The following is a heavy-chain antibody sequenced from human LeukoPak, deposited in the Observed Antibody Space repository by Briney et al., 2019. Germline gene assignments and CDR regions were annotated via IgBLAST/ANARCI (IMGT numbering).Heavy chain of an antibody. V-gene: IGHV4-4*09. J-gene: IGHJ6*03. CDR1: GVSISSYY. CDR2: IQASGST. D-gene: IGHD3-10*01. Sequence: RPSETLSLTCTVSGVSISSYYWSWIRQPPGKGLEWIGYIQASGSTYSNPSLKGRVTVSVDTSKNQFSLKLSSVTAADTAVYYCARVDIGSGSYYRYYYYMDVWGKGTTVTVTS. CDR3: ARVDIGSGSYYRYYYYMDV.